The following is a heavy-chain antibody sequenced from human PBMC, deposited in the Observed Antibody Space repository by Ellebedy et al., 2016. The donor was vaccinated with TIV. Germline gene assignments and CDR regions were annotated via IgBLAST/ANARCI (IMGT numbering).Heavy chain of an antibody. D-gene: IGHD3-3*01. CDR1: GFSIDDHA. Sequence: GGSLRLSCAASGFSIDDHAMHWVRQAPGQGLEWVSAISWSSAYIGYADSVQGRFTISRDNAKNSLYLQMNSLRAEDTAVYYCARGPATIFGVVKPLDYWGQGTLVTVSS. CDR3: ARGPATIFGVVKPLDY. J-gene: IGHJ4*02. V-gene: IGHV3-9*01. CDR2: ISWSSAYI.